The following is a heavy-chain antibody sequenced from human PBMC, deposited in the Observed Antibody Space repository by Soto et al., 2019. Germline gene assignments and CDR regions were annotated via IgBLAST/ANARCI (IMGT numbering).Heavy chain of an antibody. D-gene: IGHD2-15*01. CDR1: GFTFSSYA. J-gene: IGHJ4*02. V-gene: IGHV3-23*01. CDR3: AKESRSQKIVVVVAATHLDY. CDR2: ISGSGGST. Sequence: GGSLRLSCAASGFTFSSYAMSWVRQAPGKGLEWVSAISGSGGSTYYADSVKGRFTISRDNSKNTLYLQLNSLRAEDTAVYYCAKESRSQKIVVVVAATHLDYWGQGTLVTVSS.